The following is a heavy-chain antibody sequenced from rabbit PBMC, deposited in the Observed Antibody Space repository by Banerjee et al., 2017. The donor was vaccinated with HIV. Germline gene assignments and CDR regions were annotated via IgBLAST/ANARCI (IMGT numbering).Heavy chain of an antibody. J-gene: IGHJ4*01. CDR1: GFSFSSGYY. Sequence: QSLEESGGDLVKPGASLTLTCTASGFSFSSGYYMGWVRQAPGKGLEWIGDIDAGSSGSTYYANWVNGRFTISKTSSTTVTLQMTSLTAADTATYFCARDLAGVIGWNFNLWGQGTLVTVS. V-gene: IGHV1S40*01. D-gene: IGHD4-1*01. CDR3: ARDLAGVIGWNFNL. CDR2: IDAGSSGST.